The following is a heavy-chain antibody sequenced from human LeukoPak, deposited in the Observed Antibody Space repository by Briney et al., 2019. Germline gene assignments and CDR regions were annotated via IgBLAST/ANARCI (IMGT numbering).Heavy chain of an antibody. CDR1: GFTFSSYT. D-gene: IGHD6-13*01. CDR2: ISSSRSSI. V-gene: IGHV3-21*01. J-gene: IGHJ4*02. Sequence: PGGSLRLSCAASGFTFSSYTMNWVRQAPGKGLEWVSSISSSRSSIYYADSMKGRFTISRDNAKNSLYLQMNSLRAEDTAVYYCARALKAAAGPGGVDYWGQGTLVTVSS. CDR3: ARALKAAAGPGGVDY.